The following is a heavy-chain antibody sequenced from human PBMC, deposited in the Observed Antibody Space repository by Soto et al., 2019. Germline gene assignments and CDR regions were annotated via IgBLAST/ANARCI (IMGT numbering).Heavy chain of an antibody. D-gene: IGHD3-22*01. V-gene: IGHV4-30-4*01. CDR3: ARHIDYYDSSGSHWVFDY. CDR2: IYYSGST. Sequence: PSETLSLTCTVSGGSISSGDYYWSWIRQPPGKGLEWIGYIYYSGSTYYNPSLKSRVTISVDTSKNQFSLKLSSVTAADTAVYYCARHIDYYDSSGSHWVFDYWGQGTLVTVSS. J-gene: IGHJ4*02. CDR1: GGSISSGDYY.